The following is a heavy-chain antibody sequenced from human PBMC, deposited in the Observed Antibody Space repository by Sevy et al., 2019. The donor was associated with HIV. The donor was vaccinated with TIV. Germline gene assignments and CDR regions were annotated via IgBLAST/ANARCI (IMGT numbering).Heavy chain of an antibody. J-gene: IGHJ3*02. V-gene: IGHV4-39*01. CDR1: GGSISSSSYY. CDR3: ARRIAVAGTGAFDI. Sequence: PETLSLTCTVSGGSISSSSYYWGWIRQPPGKGLEWIGSIYYSGSTYYNPSLKSRVTISVDTSKNQFSLKLSSVTAADTAVYYCARRIAVAGTGAFDIWGQGTMVTVSS. CDR2: IYYSGST. D-gene: IGHD6-19*01.